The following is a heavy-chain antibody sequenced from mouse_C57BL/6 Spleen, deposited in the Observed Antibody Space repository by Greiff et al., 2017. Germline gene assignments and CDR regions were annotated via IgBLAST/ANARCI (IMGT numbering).Heavy chain of an antibody. D-gene: IGHD3-2*02. CDR3: TRGGAQAPFAD. CDR1: GYTFTDYE. CDR2: IDPETGGT. V-gene: IGHV1-15*01. Sequence: VQLQQSGAELVRPGASVTLSCKASGYTFTDYEMHWVKQTPVHGLEWIGAIDPETGGTAYNQKFKGKAILTADKSSSTAYMERRSLTSEDSAVYYCTRGGAQAPFADWGQGTLVTVSA. J-gene: IGHJ3*01.